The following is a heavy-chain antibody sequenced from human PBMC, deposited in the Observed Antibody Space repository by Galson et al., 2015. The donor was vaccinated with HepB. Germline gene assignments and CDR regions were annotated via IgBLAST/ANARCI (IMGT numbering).Heavy chain of an antibody. V-gene: IGHV3-33*01. CDR3: ARDDDYGDKHYYFDY. CDR2: IWYDGSNK. Sequence: SLRLSCAASGFTFSSYGMHWVRQAPGKGLEWVAVIWYDGSNKYYADSVKGRFTISRDNSKNTLYLQMNSLRAEDTAVYYCARDDDYGDKHYYFDYWGQGTLVTVSS. CDR1: GFTFSSYG. D-gene: IGHD4-23*01. J-gene: IGHJ4*02.